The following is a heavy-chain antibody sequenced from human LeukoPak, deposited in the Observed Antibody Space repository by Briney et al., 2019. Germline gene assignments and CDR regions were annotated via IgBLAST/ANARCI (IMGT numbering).Heavy chain of an antibody. J-gene: IGHJ4*02. CDR2: INSDGSTT. CDR3: ATYDFWSGYYGY. CDR1: GFTFSSYW. D-gene: IGHD3-3*01. Sequence: SGGSLRLSCAASGFTFSSYWMHWVRHATGKGLVWVSLINSDGSTTSYADSVKCRFTISRYNAKNTLYLQMNSLRAEDTAVYYCATYDFWSGYYGYWGQGTLVTVSS. V-gene: IGHV3-74*01.